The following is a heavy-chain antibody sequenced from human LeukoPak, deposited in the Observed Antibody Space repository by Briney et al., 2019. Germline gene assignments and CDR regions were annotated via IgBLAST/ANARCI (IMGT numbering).Heavy chain of an antibody. CDR1: GFPFSSYA. CDR3: AKDRGGYNFPPYYFDY. Sequence: PGGSLKLSCAASGFPFSSYAMSWVRQAPGKGLEWVSAISGSGGSTYYADSVKGRFTISRDNSKNTLYLQMNSLRAEDTAVYYCAKDRGGYNFPPYYFDYWGQGTLVTVSS. CDR2: ISGSGGST. J-gene: IGHJ4*02. V-gene: IGHV3-23*01. D-gene: IGHD5-24*01.